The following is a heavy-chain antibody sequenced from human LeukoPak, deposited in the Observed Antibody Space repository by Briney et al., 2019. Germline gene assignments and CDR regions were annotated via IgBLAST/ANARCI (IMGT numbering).Heavy chain of an antibody. CDR1: GFTFSSYP. CDR2: ISNSGANT. J-gene: IGHJ5*02. V-gene: IGHV3-23*01. Sequence: GGSLRLSCAASGFTFSSYPMSWVRQAPGKGLEWVSTISNSGANTYYADSVKGRFTISKDNSKNTLYLQMNSLRAEDTAIYYCAEVRGFPNWFGPWGQGTLVTVSS. D-gene: IGHD5-12*01. CDR3: AEVRGFPNWFGP.